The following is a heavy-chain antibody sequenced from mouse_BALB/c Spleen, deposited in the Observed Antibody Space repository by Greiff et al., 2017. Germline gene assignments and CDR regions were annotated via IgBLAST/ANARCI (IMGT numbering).Heavy chain of an antibody. Sequence: EVQLVESGPGLVKPSQSLSLTCTVTGYSITSDYAWNWIRQFPGNKLEWMGYISYSGSTSYNPSLKSRISITRDTSKNQFFLQLNSVTTEDTATYYCARGGVNWPWFAYWGQGTLVTVSA. CDR3: ARGGVNWPWFAY. V-gene: IGHV3-2*02. CDR2: ISYSGST. J-gene: IGHJ3*01. CDR1: GYSITSDYA. D-gene: IGHD4-1*01.